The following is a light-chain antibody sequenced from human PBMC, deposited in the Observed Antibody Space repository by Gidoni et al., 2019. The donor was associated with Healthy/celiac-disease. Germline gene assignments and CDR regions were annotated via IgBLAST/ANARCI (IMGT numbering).Light chain of an antibody. CDR2: KVS. CDR1: QSPLHSDGNLY. CDR3: MQGSHWPYT. V-gene: IGKV2-30*02. J-gene: IGKJ2*01. Sequence: DVVMTQSPLSLPVTLGHPASISCRSSQSPLHSDGNLYLNWFQQRPGQSPRRLIYKVSNRDSGVPDRFSGSGSGPDFTLTISRVEAEDAAVYYCMQGSHWPYTFGQGTKLEIK.